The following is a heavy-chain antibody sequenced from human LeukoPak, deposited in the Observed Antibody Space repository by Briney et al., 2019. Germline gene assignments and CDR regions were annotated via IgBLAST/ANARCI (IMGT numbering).Heavy chain of an antibody. CDR2: ISSSSYT. Sequence: QPGGSLRLSCAASGFTFSSYAMSWVRQAPGKGLEWVSYISSSSYTNYADSVKGRFTISRDNAKNSLYLQMNSLRAEDTAVYYCARDYRRMKYYDFWSGLDYWGQGTLVTVSS. CDR3: ARDYRRMKYYDFWSGLDY. D-gene: IGHD3-3*01. V-gene: IGHV3-48*04. CDR1: GFTFSSYA. J-gene: IGHJ4*02.